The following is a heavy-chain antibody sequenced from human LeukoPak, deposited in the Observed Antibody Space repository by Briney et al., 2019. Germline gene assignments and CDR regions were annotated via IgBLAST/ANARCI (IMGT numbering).Heavy chain of an antibody. Sequence: GGSLRLSCAASGFTFSSYAMHWVRQAPGKGLEWVAVISYDGSNKYYADSVKGRFTISRDNSKNTLYLQMNSLRAEDTAVYYCARAGEAVADMDVWGKGTTVTVSS. CDR2: ISYDGSNK. D-gene: IGHD6-19*01. CDR1: GFTFSSYA. CDR3: ARAGEAVADMDV. J-gene: IGHJ6*03. V-gene: IGHV3-30*04.